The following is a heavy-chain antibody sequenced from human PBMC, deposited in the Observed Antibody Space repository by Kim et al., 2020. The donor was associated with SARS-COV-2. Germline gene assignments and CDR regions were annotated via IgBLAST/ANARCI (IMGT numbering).Heavy chain of an antibody. D-gene: IGHD6-13*01. CDR2: ISSSGSTI. J-gene: IGHJ4*02. CDR3: ARAGGGWSSSWFYFDY. Sequence: GGSLRLSCAASGFTFSDYYMSWIRQAPGKGLEWGSYISSSGSTIYYADSVKGRFTISRDNAKNSLYLQMNSLRAEDTAVYYCARAGGGWSSSWFYFDYWGQGTLVTVSS. V-gene: IGHV3-11*04. CDR1: GFTFSDYY.